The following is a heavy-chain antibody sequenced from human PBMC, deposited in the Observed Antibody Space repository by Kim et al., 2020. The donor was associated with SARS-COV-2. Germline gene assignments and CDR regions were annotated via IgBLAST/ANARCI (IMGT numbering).Heavy chain of an antibody. V-gene: IGHV1-46*01. Sequence: TSYAQKFQGRVTMTRDTSTSTVYMELSSLRSEDTAVYYCARDSRGNAFDIWGQGTMVTVSS. CDR2: T. CDR3: ARDSRGNAFDI. D-gene: IGHD3-10*01. J-gene: IGHJ3*02.